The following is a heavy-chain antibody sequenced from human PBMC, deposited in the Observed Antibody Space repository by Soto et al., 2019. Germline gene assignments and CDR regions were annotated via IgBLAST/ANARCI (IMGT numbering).Heavy chain of an antibody. CDR3: ARDEGEFLEWLLAFDI. V-gene: IGHV3-7*01. CDR2: IKQDGSEK. J-gene: IGHJ3*02. CDR1: GFTFISYW. D-gene: IGHD3-3*01. Sequence: PGGSLRLSCAASGFTFISYWMSWVLQAPWKGLEWVANIKQDGSEKYYVDSVKGRFTISRDNAKNSLYLQMNSLRAEDTAVYYCARDEGEFLEWLLAFDIWGQGTMVTVSS.